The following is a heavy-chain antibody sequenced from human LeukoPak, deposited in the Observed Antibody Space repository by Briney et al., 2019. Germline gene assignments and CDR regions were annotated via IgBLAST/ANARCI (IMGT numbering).Heavy chain of an antibody. CDR3: ARAFYYGDDCGGMDV. J-gene: IGHJ6*02. D-gene: IGHD4-17*01. CDR2: IYNSGIT. V-gene: IGHV4-59*01. CDR1: GGSISTYY. Sequence: SSETLSLTCSVSGGSISTYYWSWIRQPPGKGLEWIGYIYNSGITNYNPSLKSRVIIYVDKSKNQFSLNLTSVTAADTAAYYCARAFYYGDDCGGMDVWGQGTTVTVSS.